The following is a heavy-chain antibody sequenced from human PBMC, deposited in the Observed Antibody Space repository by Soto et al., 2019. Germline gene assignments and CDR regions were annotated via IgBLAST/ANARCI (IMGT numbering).Heavy chain of an antibody. CDR1: GGSIGSFY. CDR3: ARASGSSYWFDP. J-gene: IGHJ5*02. V-gene: IGHV4-59*12. Sequence: LSLTCTVSGGSIGSFYWSWIRQPPGKGLEWIGFFHYSGSMNFNPSLKSRVTISGDTSKNQISLKLSSMTAADTAVYYCARASGSSYWFDPWGLGALVTVSA. CDR2: FHYSGSM. D-gene: IGHD1-26*01.